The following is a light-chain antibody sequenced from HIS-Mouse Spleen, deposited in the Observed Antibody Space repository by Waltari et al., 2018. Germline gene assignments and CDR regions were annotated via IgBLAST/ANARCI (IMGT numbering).Light chain of an antibody. Sequence: QSALTQPASVSGSPGQSITISCTGTSSDVGGYNYVSWYQQHPGKAPKLMIYDVSNRPSGGSKRFSGSKSGNTASLTISGLQAEDEADYYCSSYTSSSTLVFGTGTKVTVL. J-gene: IGLJ1*01. V-gene: IGLV2-14*03. CDR1: SSDVGGYNY. CDR3: SSYTSSSTLV. CDR2: DVS.